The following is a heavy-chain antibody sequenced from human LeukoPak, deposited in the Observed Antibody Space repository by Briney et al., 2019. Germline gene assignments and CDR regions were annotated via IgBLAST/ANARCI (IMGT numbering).Heavy chain of an antibody. CDR2: ISGSGGST. V-gene: IGHV3-23*01. Sequence: PGGSLRLSCAASGFTFSSYAMSWVRQAPGKGLEWVSAISGSGGSTYYADSVKGRFTISRDNSKNTPYLQMNSLRAEDTAVYYCADGDYYYYGMDVWGKGTTVTVSS. CDR1: GFTFSSYA. J-gene: IGHJ6*04. CDR3: ADGDYYYYGMDV. D-gene: IGHD4-17*01.